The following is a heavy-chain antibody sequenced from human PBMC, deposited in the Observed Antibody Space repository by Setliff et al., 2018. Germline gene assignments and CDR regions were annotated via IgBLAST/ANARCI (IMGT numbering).Heavy chain of an antibody. CDR2: INTRTGEP. CDR3: ARVRPCGADCSTGVGGPFDFDF. J-gene: IGHJ4*02. D-gene: IGHD2-21*02. CDR1: GYTLTTYL. V-gene: IGHV7-4-1*02. Sequence: ASVKVSCKASGYTLTTYLMNWVRQAPGQGLEGMGYINTRTGEPMYAQVFTGRFVFFLDTSVSTAYLQISSLKAEDTAVYYCARVRPCGADCSTGVGGPFDFDFWGQGTLVTVSS.